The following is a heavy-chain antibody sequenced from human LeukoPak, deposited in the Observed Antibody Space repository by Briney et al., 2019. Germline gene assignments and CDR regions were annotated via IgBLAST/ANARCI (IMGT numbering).Heavy chain of an antibody. Sequence: NRGESLKISCKGSGFNFTAYWIAWVRQMPGKGLEWVGISHPINSDTKYSPSFQGQVTISADKSSSTAYLQWNSLKASDTAMYYCARHQYYYDSSGNYGWFDPWGQGTLVTVSS. D-gene: IGHD3-22*01. V-gene: IGHV5-51*01. J-gene: IGHJ5*02. CDR1: GFNFTAYW. CDR2: SHPINSDT. CDR3: ARHQYYYDSSGNYGWFDP.